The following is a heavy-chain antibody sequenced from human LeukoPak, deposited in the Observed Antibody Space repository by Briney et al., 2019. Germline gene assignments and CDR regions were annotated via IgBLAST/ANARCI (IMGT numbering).Heavy chain of an antibody. CDR3: ARGEGIVATTYNYYMDV. V-gene: IGHV1-8*01. D-gene: IGHD5-12*01. CDR1: GYTFTSYE. Sequence: GASVKVSCKASGYTFTSYEINWVRPATGQGLEWMGWMNPNSGNTGYAQKFQGRVTMTRNTSISTAYMELSSLRSEDTAVYYCARGEGIVATTYNYYMDVWGKGTTVTVSS. J-gene: IGHJ6*03. CDR2: MNPNSGNT.